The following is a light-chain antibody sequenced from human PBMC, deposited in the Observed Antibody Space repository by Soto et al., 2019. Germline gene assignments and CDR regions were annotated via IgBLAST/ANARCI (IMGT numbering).Light chain of an antibody. V-gene: IGKV1-33*01. CDR1: QDISDY. J-gene: IGKJ4*01. CDR3: QQYDSLPLT. Sequence: DIQMTQSPSSLSASVGDRVTITCQASQDISDYLNCYQQRPGKAPNLLIYAASNLETRVPSRFSGSGSGTFFTLTITSLQPEDFATYYCQQYDSLPLTFGGGTKVDIK. CDR2: AAS.